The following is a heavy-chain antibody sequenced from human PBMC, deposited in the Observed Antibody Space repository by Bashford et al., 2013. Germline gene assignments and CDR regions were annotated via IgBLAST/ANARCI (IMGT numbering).Heavy chain of an antibody. D-gene: IGHD2-15*01. V-gene: IGHV1-2*02. CDR3: ARAVVAATKVDS. CDR1: GYSFIGHY. J-gene: IGHJ4*02. Sequence: VASVKVSCKASGYSFIGHYLHWLRQAPGQGLEWMGWINPNSGGTKYAQKFQGRVTMTRDTSINTAYMELSRLRSDDTAVYYCARAVVAATKVDSWGQGTLVTVSS. CDR2: INPNSGGT.